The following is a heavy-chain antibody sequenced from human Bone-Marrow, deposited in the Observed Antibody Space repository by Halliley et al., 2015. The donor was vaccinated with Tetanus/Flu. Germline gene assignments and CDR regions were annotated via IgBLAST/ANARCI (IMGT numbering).Heavy chain of an antibody. V-gene: IGHV3-23*01. Sequence: SLRLSCAASGFPFDNHGMSWVRQAPGKGLEWVSSISRSGGETFYADAVKGRSTISRDNSQNTMYLQMSSLRAEDTATYYCAKIGVMGRWYFDVWGRGTLVPVSS. J-gene: IGHJ2*01. CDR2: ISRSGGET. D-gene: IGHD1-26*01. CDR3: AKIGVMGRWYFDV. CDR1: GFPFDNHG.